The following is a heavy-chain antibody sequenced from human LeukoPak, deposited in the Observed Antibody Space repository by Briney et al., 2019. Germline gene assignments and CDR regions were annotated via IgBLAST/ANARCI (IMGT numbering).Heavy chain of an antibody. J-gene: IGHJ4*01. V-gene: IGHV3-30*02. CDR3: AKDHATYDFLTGYPAY. D-gene: IGHD3-9*01. CDR2: IRCDGSDI. CDR1: GFTFSSSG. Sequence: GGSLRLSCAASGFTFSSSGMHWVRQAPGKGLEWVAFIRCDGSDIYYGDSVKGRFTISRDNSKNTLYLHLNSLRGEDTAVYYCAKDHATYDFLTGYPAYWGQGIPVIVSS.